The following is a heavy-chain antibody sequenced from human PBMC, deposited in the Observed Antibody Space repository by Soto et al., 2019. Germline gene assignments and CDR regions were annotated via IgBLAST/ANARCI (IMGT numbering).Heavy chain of an antibody. D-gene: IGHD6-13*01. J-gene: IGHJ4*02. CDR1: GASISDGGYY. V-gene: IGHV4-30-4*01. CDR3: ARAVIAATGAFDS. Sequence: SETLSLTCTVSGASISDGGYYWSWIRQSPGKGLEWIGYIYYSGRTYYNPSLKSRVTISVDTSKNQFSLKLSSVTAADTTVYYCARAVIAATGAFDSWGQGTRVTVSS. CDR2: IYYSGRT.